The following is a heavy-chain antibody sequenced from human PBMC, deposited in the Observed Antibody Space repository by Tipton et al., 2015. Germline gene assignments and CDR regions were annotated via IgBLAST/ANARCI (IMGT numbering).Heavy chain of an antibody. CDR3: ARGTYGGYIQSH. CDR1: GDSISSSNW. D-gene: IGHD4-17*01. V-gene: IGHV4-4*02. J-gene: IGHJ4*02. Sequence: TLSLTCAVSGDSISSSNWWSWVRQSPGKGLEWIGEINDIGGPKYNPSVESRVTISVDKSQNQFSLKLTSVTAADTAFYYCARGTYGGYIQSHWGQGTPVTVSS. CDR2: INDIGGP.